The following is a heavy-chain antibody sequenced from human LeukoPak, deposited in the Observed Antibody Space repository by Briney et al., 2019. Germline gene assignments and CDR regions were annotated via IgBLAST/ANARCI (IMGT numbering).Heavy chain of an antibody. CDR3: ARDRRIAARKGHYFDY. CDR1: GFTVSSNY. CDR2: IYSGGST. V-gene: IGHV3-66*01. J-gene: IGHJ4*02. Sequence: PGGSLRLSCAASGFTVSSNYMSWVRQAPGKGLEWVSVIYSGGSTYYADSVKGRFTISRDNSKNTLYLQMNSLRAEDTAVYYCARDRRIAARKGHYFDYWGQGTLVTVSS. D-gene: IGHD6-6*01.